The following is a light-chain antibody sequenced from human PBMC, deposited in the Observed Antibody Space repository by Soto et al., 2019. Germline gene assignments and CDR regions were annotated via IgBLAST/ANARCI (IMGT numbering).Light chain of an antibody. CDR2: SNN. Sequence: VLTQPPSASGTPGQRVTISCSGSRSNIGSNTVNWYQQLPGTAPKVLIYSNNQRPSGVPDRFSGSRSGTSASLAISGLQSEDEADYYCAAWDGSLNGVLFGGGTKLTVL. V-gene: IGLV1-44*01. CDR1: RSNIGSNT. J-gene: IGLJ2*01. CDR3: AAWDGSLNGVL.